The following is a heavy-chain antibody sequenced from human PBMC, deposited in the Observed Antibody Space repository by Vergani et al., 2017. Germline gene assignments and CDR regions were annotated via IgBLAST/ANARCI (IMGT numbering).Heavy chain of an antibody. CDR2: INLSGST. V-gene: IGHV4-34*01. Sequence: QVQLQQWGAGLLKPSETLSLTCAVYGGSFSGYYWSWIRQPPGKGLEWIGEINLSGSTNYNPSLKSRVTISVDSSKNQFSLKLSSVTAADTAVYYCAGGRAVTPYYDYYYYMDVWGKGTTVTVSS. CDR1: GGSFSGYY. D-gene: IGHD4-17*01. J-gene: IGHJ6*03. CDR3: AGGRAVTPYYDYYYYMDV.